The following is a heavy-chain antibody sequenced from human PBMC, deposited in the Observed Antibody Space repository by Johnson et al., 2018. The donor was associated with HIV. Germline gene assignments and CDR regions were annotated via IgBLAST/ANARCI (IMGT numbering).Heavy chain of an antibody. CDR2: IKQDGSEK. D-gene: IGHD2-8*01. CDR3: ARQGARPQWDAFDI. J-gene: IGHJ3*02. V-gene: IGHV3-7*02. Sequence: VQLVESGGGLVQPGGSLRLSCAASGFTFSSYWMSWVRQAPGKGLEWVANIKQDGSEKYYADSVKGRFTISRDNAKNSLYLQMNSLRAEDTAVYYCARQGARPQWDAFDIWGQGTMVTVSS. CDR1: GFTFSSYW.